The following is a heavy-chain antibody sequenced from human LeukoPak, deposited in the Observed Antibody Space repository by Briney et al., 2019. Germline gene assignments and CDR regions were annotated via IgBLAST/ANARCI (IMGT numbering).Heavy chain of an antibody. CDR3: ARRLTWSQSLDY. D-gene: IGHD1-14*01. Sequence: PSETLSLTCAVYGGSFSGYYWSWIRQPPGKGLEWIGEINHSENTNYNPSLKSRVTISVDTSKNQFSLILSSVTAADTAVYYCARRLTWSQSLDYWGQGTLVTVPS. V-gene: IGHV4-34*01. J-gene: IGHJ4*02. CDR2: INHSENT. CDR1: GGSFSGYY.